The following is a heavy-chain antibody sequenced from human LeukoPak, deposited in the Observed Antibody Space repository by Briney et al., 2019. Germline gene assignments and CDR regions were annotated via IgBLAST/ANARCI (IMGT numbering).Heavy chain of an antibody. V-gene: IGHV3-7*04. CDR1: GFTFSTYW. CDR3: ARVLAVPAAFYFYYGLDV. D-gene: IGHD2-2*01. J-gene: IGHJ6*02. CDR2: IKQDGSQK. Sequence: GGSLRLSCAASGFTFSTYWMSWVRQAPGKGLEWVANIKQDGSQKYCGDSVKGRFTISRDNAKNSLYLQMNSLRAEDTAVYFCARVLAVPAAFYFYYGLDVWGQGTTVTVSS.